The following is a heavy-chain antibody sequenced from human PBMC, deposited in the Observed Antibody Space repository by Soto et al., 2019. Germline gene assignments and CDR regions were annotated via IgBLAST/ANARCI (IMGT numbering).Heavy chain of an antibody. J-gene: IGHJ6*02. V-gene: IGHV3-33*01. D-gene: IGHD3-16*02. CDR3: ARDLYVYVWGSYRYTGVGEYYYYGTDV. CDR1: GFTFSSYG. Sequence: PGGSLRLSCAASGFTFSSYGMHWVRQAPGKGLEWVAVIWYDGSNKYYADSVKGRFNISRDNSKNTLYLQMNSLRAEDTAVYYCARDLYVYVWGSYRYTGVGEYYYYGTDVWGQGTTVTVSS. CDR2: IWYDGSNK.